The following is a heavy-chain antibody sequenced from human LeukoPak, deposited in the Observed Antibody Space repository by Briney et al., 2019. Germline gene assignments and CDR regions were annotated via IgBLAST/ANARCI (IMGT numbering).Heavy chain of an antibody. D-gene: IGHD4-23*01. CDR2: LNPNSGNT. CDR1: GYTFTSYD. V-gene: IGHV1-8*01. CDR3: ARDNSVEDTAWWFDP. Sequence: GASVKVSCKASGYTFTSYDINWVRQATGQGLEWMGWLNPNSGNTDYAQKFQGRVTMTRNTAISTAYMELSSLRSEDTAVYYCARDNSVEDTAWWFDPWGQGTLVTVSS. J-gene: IGHJ5*02.